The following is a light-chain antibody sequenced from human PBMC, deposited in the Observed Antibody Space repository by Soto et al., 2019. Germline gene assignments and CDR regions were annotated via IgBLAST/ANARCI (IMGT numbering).Light chain of an antibody. J-gene: IGLJ2*01. V-gene: IGLV2-14*01. CDR2: EVS. Sequence: QSALTQPASVSGSPGQSITISCTGTSSDVGSYNYVSWYQQHPGKAPKLMIYEVSNRPSGVSNRFSGSKSGNTASLTISGLQAEDEADYHCSSYSSSSILVFGGGTQLTVL. CDR3: SSYSSSSILV. CDR1: SSDVGSYNY.